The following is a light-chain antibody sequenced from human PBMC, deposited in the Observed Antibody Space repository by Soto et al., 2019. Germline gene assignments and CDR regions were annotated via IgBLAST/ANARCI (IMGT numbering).Light chain of an antibody. V-gene: IGKV3-11*01. CDR1: QSVRTY. CDR3: QQRSKWPVT. J-gene: IGKJ4*01. Sequence: EIVLTHSPATLSLSPWERATLSCRASQSVRTYLAWYQQKPGQAPRLLIYDASNRATGIPARFSGTGSETDFTLTISSLEPEDFAIYYCQQRSKWPVTFGGGTKVDIK. CDR2: DAS.